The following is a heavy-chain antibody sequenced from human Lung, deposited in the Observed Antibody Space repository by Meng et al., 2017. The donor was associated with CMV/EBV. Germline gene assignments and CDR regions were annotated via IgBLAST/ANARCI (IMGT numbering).Heavy chain of an antibody. Sequence: ESLKISCAASGFTFSSYWMSWVRQAPGKGLEWVANIKQDGSEKYYVDSVKGRFTISRDNAKNSLYLQMNSLRAEDTAVYYCARGYYYDSKVEHYWGQGTLVPVSS. CDR2: IKQDGSEK. D-gene: IGHD3-22*01. J-gene: IGHJ4*02. CDR3: ARGYYYDSKVEHY. V-gene: IGHV3-7*01. CDR1: GFTFSSYW.